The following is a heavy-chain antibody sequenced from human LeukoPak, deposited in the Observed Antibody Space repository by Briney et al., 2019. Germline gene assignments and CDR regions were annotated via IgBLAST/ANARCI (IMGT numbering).Heavy chain of an antibody. Sequence: GGSLRLSCAAYGFTFSSYGMHWVRQAPGKGLEWVAVISYDGSNKYYADSVKGRFTISRDNSKNTLYLQMNSLRAEDTAVYYRAKDADYYDSSGYCDYWGQGTLVTVSS. CDR2: ISYDGSNK. CDR3: AKDADYYDSSGYCDY. J-gene: IGHJ4*02. D-gene: IGHD3-22*01. V-gene: IGHV3-30*18. CDR1: GFTFSSYG.